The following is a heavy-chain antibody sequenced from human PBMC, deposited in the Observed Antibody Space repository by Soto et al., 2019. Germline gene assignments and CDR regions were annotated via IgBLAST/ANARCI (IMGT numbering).Heavy chain of an antibody. V-gene: IGHV4-39*01. CDR2: IYYSGST. Sequence: PSETLSLTCTVSGGSISSSSYYWGWIRQPPGKGLEWIGSIYYSGSTYYNPSLKSRVTISVDTSKNQFSLKLSSVTAADTAVYNCAKIQVATRTYNWFDPWGQGTLVTVSS. J-gene: IGHJ5*02. CDR1: GGSISSSSYY. CDR3: AKIQVATRTYNWFDP. D-gene: IGHD5-12*01.